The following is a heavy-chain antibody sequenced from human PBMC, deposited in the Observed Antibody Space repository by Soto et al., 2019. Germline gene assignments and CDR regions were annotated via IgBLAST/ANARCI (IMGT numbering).Heavy chain of an antibody. V-gene: IGHV3-7*01. J-gene: IGHJ5*02. CDR3: TKSMVGATNWFDP. D-gene: IGHD1-26*01. Sequence: DVQLVESGGGLVQPGGSLRLSCAASGFTFSSYWMSWVRQAQGKGLEWVANIKGDGSDKVYVDSVKGRFTISRDNAKNSLYLQMNSLRAEDTAVYYCTKSMVGATNWFDPWGQGTLVTVSS. CDR2: IKGDGSDK. CDR1: GFTFSSYW.